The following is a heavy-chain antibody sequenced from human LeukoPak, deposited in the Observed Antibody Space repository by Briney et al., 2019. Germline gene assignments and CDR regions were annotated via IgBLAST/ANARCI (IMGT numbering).Heavy chain of an antibody. CDR1: GFTVSSNY. J-gene: IGHJ4*02. CDR3: ARAPPYSSSWPLDY. D-gene: IGHD6-13*01. Sequence: GGSLRLSCAASGFTVSSNYMSWVRQAPGKGLEWVSVIYSGGSTYYADSVKGRFTISRDNSKNTLSLQMNSLRVEDTAVYYCARAPPYSSSWPLDYWGQGTLVTVSS. CDR2: IYSGGST. V-gene: IGHV3-53*01.